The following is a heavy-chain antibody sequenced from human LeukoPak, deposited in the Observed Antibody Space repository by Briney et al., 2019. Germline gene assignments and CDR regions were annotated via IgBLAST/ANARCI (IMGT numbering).Heavy chain of an antibody. V-gene: IGHV4-59*11. D-gene: IGHD2/OR15-2a*01. J-gene: IGHJ4*02. Sequence: SETLSLTCTGSGVSISDHHWSWIRQPPGKGLEWIGYILYTGTTNYNPSLKSRVTISVDTSRNQFSLKLSSVTAADTAVYYCAMYTTGRGGHGYWGQGTLITVSA. CDR2: ILYTGTT. CDR3: AMYTTGRGGHGY. CDR1: GVSISDHH.